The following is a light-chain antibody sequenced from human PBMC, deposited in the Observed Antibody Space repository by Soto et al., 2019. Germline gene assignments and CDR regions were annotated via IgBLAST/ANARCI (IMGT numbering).Light chain of an antibody. CDR2: EGH. CDR3: CLYVGATTYV. V-gene: IGLV2-23*01. CDR1: SGYVGTYSL. J-gene: IGLJ1*01. Sequence: QSALAQPASVSGSPGQSITISCTGASGYVGTYSLVSWYQQHPGKAPKVVIYEGHKRPSGVPDRFSGSTSVNTASLTISGLQTDDEADYYCCLYVGATTYVFVTGTKLTVL.